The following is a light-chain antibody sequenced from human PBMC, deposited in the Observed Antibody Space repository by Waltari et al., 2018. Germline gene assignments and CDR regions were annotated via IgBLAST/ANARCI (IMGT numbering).Light chain of an antibody. J-gene: IGKJ4*01. Sequence: DIQMTQSPSSLSASVGDRVTITCRASQSISSYLNWYQQIPGKAPKLLIYAASSLQSGVPSRFSGSGSGTYFTLTISSLQPEDFATYYCQQSYSTLLLTFGGGTKVEIK. CDR3: QQSYSTLLLT. V-gene: IGKV1-39*01. CDR2: AAS. CDR1: QSISSY.